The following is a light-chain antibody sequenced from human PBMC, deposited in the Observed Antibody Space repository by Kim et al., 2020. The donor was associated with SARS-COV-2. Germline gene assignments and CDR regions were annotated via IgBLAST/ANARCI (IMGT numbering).Light chain of an antibody. J-gene: IGKJ1*01. Sequence: PPLSASVWEIVPITCRASQTLSGRLAWYQQKPGKAPKLLLFDAYALESGVPARFRGSGSGTEFILTSSSLQPDDSATYYCQHRKTLGQGTKVYIK. CDR2: DAY. V-gene: IGKV1-5*01. CDR1: QTLSGR. CDR3: QHRKT.